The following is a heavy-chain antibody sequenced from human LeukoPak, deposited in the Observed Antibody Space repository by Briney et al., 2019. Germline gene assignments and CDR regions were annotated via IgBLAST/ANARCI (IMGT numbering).Heavy chain of an antibody. J-gene: IGHJ4*02. CDR1: GFTFSSYG. Sequence: GGTLRLSCAASGFTFSSYGMSWVRQAPGKGLEWVSAISGSGGSTYYADSVKGRFTISRDNSKNTLYLQMNSLRAEDTAVYYCAKHWIAAAAHFDYWGQGTLVTVSS. V-gene: IGHV3-23*01. CDR2: ISGSGGST. D-gene: IGHD6-13*01. CDR3: AKHWIAAAAHFDY.